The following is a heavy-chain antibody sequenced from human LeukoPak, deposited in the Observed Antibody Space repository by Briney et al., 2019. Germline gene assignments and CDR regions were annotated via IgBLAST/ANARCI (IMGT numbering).Heavy chain of an antibody. Sequence: GGSLRLPCAASAFTFSDYAMTWVRQAPGKGLEWVSGTSAGDGSRHYADSVKGRFTISRDNFKNTLYLQMNSLRAEDTAVYYCAKSLGSGGFFFAFDIWGQGTMVTVSS. D-gene: IGHD2-15*01. CDR3: AKSLGSGGFFFAFDI. V-gene: IGHV3-23*01. CDR2: TSAGDGSR. CDR1: AFTFSDYA. J-gene: IGHJ3*02.